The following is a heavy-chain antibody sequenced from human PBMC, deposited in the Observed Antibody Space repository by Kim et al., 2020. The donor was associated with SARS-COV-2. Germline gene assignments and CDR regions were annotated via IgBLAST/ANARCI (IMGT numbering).Heavy chain of an antibody. Sequence: ASVKVSCKASGYTFTSYGISWVRQAPGQGLEWMGWISAYNGNTNYAQKLQGRVTMTTDTSTSTAYMELRSLRSDDTAVYYCAREGGRGVPAANYWYFDLWGRGTLVTVSS. CDR3: AREGGRGVPAANYWYFDL. J-gene: IGHJ2*01. CDR1: GYTFTSYG. V-gene: IGHV1-18*01. CDR2: ISAYNGNT. D-gene: IGHD2-2*01.